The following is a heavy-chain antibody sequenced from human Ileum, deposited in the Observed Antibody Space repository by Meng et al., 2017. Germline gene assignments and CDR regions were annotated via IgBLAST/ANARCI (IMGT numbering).Heavy chain of an antibody. Sequence: QVQLQESGPGLVNPSQTLSLTCSVSGGSMRSGDNYWSWIRQPPGTGLEWIGYIYYSGSTYYTPSLKSRVIMSVPPSANRFSLNLPSFPSSPPSLSFFSLGAYLGSGYYFDYWGQGALVTVSS. CDR1: GGSMRSGDNY. D-gene: IGHD3-10*01. CDR2: IYYSGST. J-gene: IGHJ4*02. CDR3: SLGAYLGSGYYFDY. V-gene: IGHV4-30-4*01.